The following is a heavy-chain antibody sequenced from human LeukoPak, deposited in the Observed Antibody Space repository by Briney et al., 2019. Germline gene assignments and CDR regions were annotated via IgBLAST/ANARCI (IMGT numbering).Heavy chain of an antibody. D-gene: IGHD1-20*01. Sequence: ASVKVSCKASGYTFTSYGISWVRQAPGQGLEWMGWISAYNGNTNYAQKLQGRVTMTTDTSTSTAYVELRSLRSDDTAVYYCARLTGIAPFDAFDIWGQGTMVTVSS. J-gene: IGHJ3*02. V-gene: IGHV1-18*01. CDR2: ISAYNGNT. CDR1: GYTFTSYG. CDR3: ARLTGIAPFDAFDI.